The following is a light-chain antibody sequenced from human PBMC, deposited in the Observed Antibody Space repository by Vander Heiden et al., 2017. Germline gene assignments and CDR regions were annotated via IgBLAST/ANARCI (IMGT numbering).Light chain of an antibody. J-gene: IGKJ1*01. CDR2: KAS. Sequence: DIQMTQSPSTLSASVGDRVTITCRASQSISSWLAWYQQKPGKAPKLLIYKASSLERGVPSRFSGSGSATDFTLTISSRQPDDFATYYCQQYKSYSPWTFGQGTKVEIK. CDR1: QSISSW. CDR3: QQYKSYSPWT. V-gene: IGKV1-5*03.